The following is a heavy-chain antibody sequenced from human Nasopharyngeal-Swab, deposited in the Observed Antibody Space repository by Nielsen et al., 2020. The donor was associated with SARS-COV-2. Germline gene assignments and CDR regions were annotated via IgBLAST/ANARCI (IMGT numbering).Heavy chain of an antibody. CDR2: INTNTGNP. J-gene: IGHJ4*02. CDR1: GYTFNNYY. Sequence: ASVKVSCKASGYTFNNYYIHWVRQAPGQGLEWMGWINTNTGNPTYAQGFTGRFVFSLDTSVSTAYLQISSLKAEDTAVYYCAREVDSSGYYYWGQGTLVTVSS. D-gene: IGHD3-22*01. V-gene: IGHV7-4-1*02. CDR3: AREVDSSGYYY.